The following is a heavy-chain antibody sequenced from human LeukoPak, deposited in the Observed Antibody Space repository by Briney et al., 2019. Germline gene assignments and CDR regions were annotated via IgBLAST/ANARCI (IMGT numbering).Heavy chain of an antibody. CDR3: AKWGSGRHGGFDY. V-gene: IGHV3-43*02. D-gene: IGHD3-16*01. CDR1: GFTFNDYD. J-gene: IGHJ4*02. Sequence: GGSLRLSCAASGFTFNDYDMHWVRQAPGKGLEWVSLISGDGGSTYYADSVKGRFTISRDNSKNSLYLQMNSLRTEDTALYYCAKWGSGRHGGFDYWGQGTLVTVSS. CDR2: ISGDGGST.